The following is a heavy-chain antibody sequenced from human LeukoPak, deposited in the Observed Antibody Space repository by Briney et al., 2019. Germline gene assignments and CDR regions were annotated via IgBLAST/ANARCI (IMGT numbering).Heavy chain of an antibody. V-gene: IGHV1-69*06. D-gene: IGHD3-22*01. CDR2: IIPIFGTA. J-gene: IGHJ4*02. CDR3: ARDYYDSSGYYLGGGYFDY. CDR1: GCTFSSYA. Sequence: SVKVSCKASGCTFSSYAISWVRQAPGQGLEWMGGIIPIFGTANYAQKFQGRVTITADKSTSTAYMELSSLRSEDTAVYYCARDYYDSSGYYLGGGYFDYWGQGTLVTVSS.